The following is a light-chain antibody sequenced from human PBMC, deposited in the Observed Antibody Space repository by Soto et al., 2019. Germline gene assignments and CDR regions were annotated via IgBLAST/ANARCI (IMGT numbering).Light chain of an antibody. J-gene: IGKJ1*01. CDR3: QQSYSTPRT. Sequence: DVQMTQSPSTLSASVGDRVTITCRASQSISDWLAWYQQKPGKAPKLLIFDASSLESGVPSRFSGSGSGTDFTLTISSLQPEDFATYYCQQSYSTPRTFGQGTKVDIK. V-gene: IGKV1-39*01. CDR2: DAS. CDR1: QSISDW.